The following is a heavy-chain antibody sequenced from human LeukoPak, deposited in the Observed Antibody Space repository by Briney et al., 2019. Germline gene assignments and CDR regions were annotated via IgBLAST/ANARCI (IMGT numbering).Heavy chain of an antibody. Sequence: QPGGSLRLSCAASGFTFSSHRMGWVRQAPGKGLEWVANINQHGSEKYYVDSMKGRFAISRDNARNSLYLQLNSLRAEDTAVYYCERAGYGGALDYWGQGTLVTVSS. CDR3: ERAGYGGALDY. D-gene: IGHD4-23*01. CDR2: INQHGSEK. V-gene: IGHV3-7*03. CDR1: GFTFSSHR. J-gene: IGHJ4*02.